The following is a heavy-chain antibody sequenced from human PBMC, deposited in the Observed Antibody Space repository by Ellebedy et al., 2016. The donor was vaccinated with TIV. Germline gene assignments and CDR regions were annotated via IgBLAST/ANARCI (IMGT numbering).Heavy chain of an antibody. J-gene: IGHJ4*02. CDR2: VFYSGSS. CDR1: GGSMSSRDVY. Sequence: MPSETLSLTCSVSGGSMSSRDVYWGWVRQPPGKGLEWIGYVFYSGSSYYNPSLKSRVTISVDTSKNQFSLKLTSVTAVDTAVYFCARDWRGHVFFDFWGPGTLVTVSS. V-gene: IGHV4-39*07. CDR3: ARDWRGHVFFDF. D-gene: IGHD3-3*01.